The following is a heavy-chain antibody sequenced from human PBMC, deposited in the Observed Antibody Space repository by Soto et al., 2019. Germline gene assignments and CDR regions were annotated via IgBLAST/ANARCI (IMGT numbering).Heavy chain of an antibody. J-gene: IGHJ5*01. D-gene: IGHD3-3*01. V-gene: IGHV1-3*05. CDR1: GYTFTSYA. Sequence: QGQLVQSGAEEKKPGASVKVSCKASGYTFTSYAIDWVRQAPGQRLEWMGWINAGNGNIKYSQKLQRRVTITRDTSASTAYMELSSLRSEDTAVYYCARGFPLWFDSWGQGTLVTVSS. CDR2: INAGNGNI. CDR3: ARGFPLWFDS.